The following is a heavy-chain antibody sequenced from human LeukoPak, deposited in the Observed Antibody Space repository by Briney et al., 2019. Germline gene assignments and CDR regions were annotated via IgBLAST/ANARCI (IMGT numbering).Heavy chain of an antibody. CDR2: INSDGSST. CDR3: ARPFDYYMDV. J-gene: IGHJ6*03. Sequence: GGSLRLSCAASGFTFSSYWMHWVRQAPGKGLVWVSRINSDGSSTSYADSVKGRFTISRDSAKNSLYLQMNSLRAEDTALYYCARPFDYYMDVWGKGTTVTVSS. V-gene: IGHV3-74*01. CDR1: GFTFSSYW. D-gene: IGHD3-16*01.